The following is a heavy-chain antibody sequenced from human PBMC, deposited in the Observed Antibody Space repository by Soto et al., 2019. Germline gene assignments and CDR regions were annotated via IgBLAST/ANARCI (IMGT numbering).Heavy chain of an antibody. V-gene: IGHV5-51*01. J-gene: IGHJ3*02. Sequence: GESLKISCKGSGYSFSTYWLAWVRQMPGKGLEYMGIIYPGDSDTRYSPSFQGQVTISADKSINTAYLQWSSLKASDTAMYYCARARVATPRLEDPFDIWGQGTMVTVSS. D-gene: IGHD5-12*01. CDR2: IYPGDSDT. CDR3: ARARVATPRLEDPFDI. CDR1: GYSFSTYW.